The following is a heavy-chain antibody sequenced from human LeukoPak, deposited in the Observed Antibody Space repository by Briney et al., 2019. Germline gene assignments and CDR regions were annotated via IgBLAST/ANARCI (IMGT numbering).Heavy chain of an antibody. Sequence: SETLSLTCTVSGDSMTSSNHYWVWIRQPPGKGLEWIGSIYYGGSTYYNPSLKSRVTISQDTSKNQFSLKVDTVTAADTAVYHCARRSHCTGDSCYPVWGQGTTVTVSS. CDR2: IYYGGST. CDR3: ARRSHCTGDSCYPV. J-gene: IGHJ6*02. CDR1: GDSMTSSNHY. D-gene: IGHD2-15*01. V-gene: IGHV4-39*01.